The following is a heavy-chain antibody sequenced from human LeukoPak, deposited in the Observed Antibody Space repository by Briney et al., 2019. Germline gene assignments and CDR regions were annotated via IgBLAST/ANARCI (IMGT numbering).Heavy chain of an antibody. V-gene: IGHV3-30*02. Sequence: GGSLRLSCAASGVTFSSYGMHWVRQAPGKGLEWVAFIRYDGSNKYYADSVKGRFTISRDNSKNTLYLQMNSLRAEDTAVYYCAKDGTVSKYYYYYYMDVWGKGTTVTVSS. CDR2: IRYDGSNK. J-gene: IGHJ6*03. CDR1: GVTFSSYG. CDR3: AKDGTVSKYYYYYYMDV. D-gene: IGHD1/OR15-1a*01.